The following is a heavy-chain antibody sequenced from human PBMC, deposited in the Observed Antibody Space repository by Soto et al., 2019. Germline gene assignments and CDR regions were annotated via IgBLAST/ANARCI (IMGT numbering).Heavy chain of an antibody. D-gene: IGHD6-19*01. CDR1: GGSISSSNW. Sequence: QVQLQESGPGLVKPSGTLSLTCAVSGGSISSSNWWSWVRQPPGKGLEWIGEINHSGSTNYNPSLKRRVTISXXTXKXXFSLKLSSVTAADTAVYYCAGVYSSGWYNWGSIDYWGQGTLVTVSS. CDR2: INHSGST. V-gene: IGHV4-4*02. J-gene: IGHJ4*02. CDR3: AGVYSSGWYNWGSIDY.